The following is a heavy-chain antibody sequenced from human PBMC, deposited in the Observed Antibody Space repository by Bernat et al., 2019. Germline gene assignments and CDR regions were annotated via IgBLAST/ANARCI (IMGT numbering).Heavy chain of an antibody. V-gene: IGHV3-30*18. CDR3: AKDFDYYDSSGPFAY. J-gene: IGHJ4*02. D-gene: IGHD3-22*01. CDR2: ISYDGSNK. CDR1: GFTFSSYG. Sequence: QVQLVESGGGVVQPGRSLRLSCAASGFTFSSYGMHWVRQAPGKGLEWVAVISYDGSNKYYADSVKGRFTISRDNSKNTLYLKMNSLRAEDTAVYYCAKDFDYYDSSGPFAYWGQGALVTVSS.